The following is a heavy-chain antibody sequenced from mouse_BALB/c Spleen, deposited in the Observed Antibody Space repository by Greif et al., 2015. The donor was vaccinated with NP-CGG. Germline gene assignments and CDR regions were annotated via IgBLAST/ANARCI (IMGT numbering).Heavy chain of an antibody. Sequence: EVKLVESGGGLVKLGGSLKLSCAASGFTFSSYYMSWVRQTPEKRLELVAAINSNGGSTYYPDTVNGRFTISRDNAKNPLYLQMSSLKSEDTALYYCARGGLRGAMDYWGQGTSVTVSS. V-gene: IGHV5-6-2*01. D-gene: IGHD2-2*01. J-gene: IGHJ4*01. CDR1: GFTFSSYY. CDR3: ARGGLRGAMDY. CDR2: INSNGGST.